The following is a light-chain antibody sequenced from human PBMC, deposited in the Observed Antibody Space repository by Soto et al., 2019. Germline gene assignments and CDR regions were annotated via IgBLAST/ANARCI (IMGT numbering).Light chain of an antibody. CDR2: EVS. J-gene: IGLJ1*01. V-gene: IGLV2-14*01. CDR3: SSYTGSSTPYV. Sequence: QSALTQPASVSGSPGQSITISCTGTSSDVGGYNYVSWYQQLPGKAPKLVIYEVSNRPSGVSNRFSGSKSGNTASLTISGLQAEDEADYYCSSYTGSSTPYVFGTGTKLTVL. CDR1: SSDVGGYNY.